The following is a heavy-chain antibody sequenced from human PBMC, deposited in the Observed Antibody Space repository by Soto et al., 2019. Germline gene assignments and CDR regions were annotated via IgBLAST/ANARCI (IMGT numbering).Heavy chain of an antibody. CDR1: GGSFSGYY. Sequence: SATLSITCAVYGGSFSGYYWNWIRQPPGKGLEWIGYVFYSGATNYSPSLKSRAAISMDTSKNQFSLSLTSVTAADTAVYYCARAGFSYGHLLFWGQGIRVTVSS. J-gene: IGHJ4*02. CDR2: VFYSGAT. D-gene: IGHD3-10*01. V-gene: IGHV4-34*11. CDR3: ARAGFSYGHLLF.